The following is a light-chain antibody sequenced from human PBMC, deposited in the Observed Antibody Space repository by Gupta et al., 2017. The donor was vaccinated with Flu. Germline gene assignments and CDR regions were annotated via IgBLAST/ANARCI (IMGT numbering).Light chain of an antibody. CDR3: QAWDSSTVV. CDR1: KLGEKF. Sequence: TCSGPKLGEKFVCWYQQKPGQSPVLVMFQDRKRPSGVPERFSGSNSGNTATLTISETLALDEADYYCQAWDSSTVVFGGGTKLTVL. V-gene: IGLV3-1*01. J-gene: IGLJ2*01. CDR2: QDR.